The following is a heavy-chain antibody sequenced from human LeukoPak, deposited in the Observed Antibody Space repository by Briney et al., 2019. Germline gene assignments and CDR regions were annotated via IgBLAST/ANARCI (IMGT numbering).Heavy chain of an antibody. CDR1: RITFSTYA. V-gene: IGHV3-30-3*01. CDR3: ARAGTAMVIYYFDY. CDR2: VSYDGSNK. D-gene: IGHD5-18*01. Sequence: PGGSLRLSCAASRITFSTYAMHWVRQAPGKGLEWVAVVSYDGSNKYYADSVKGRFTISRDNSKNTLYLQMNSLSTEDTAVYYCARAGTAMVIYYFDYWGQGTLVTVSS. J-gene: IGHJ4*02.